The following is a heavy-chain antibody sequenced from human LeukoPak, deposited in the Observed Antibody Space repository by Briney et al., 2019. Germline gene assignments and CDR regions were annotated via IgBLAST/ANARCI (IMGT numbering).Heavy chain of an antibody. V-gene: IGHV3-15*01. Sequence: GGSLRLSCAASGFTFSSYSMNWVRQAPGKGLELVGRIRSKSDGGTAEYAAPVKGRFTISRDDSRNTVHLQMNSLKSEDTALYYCTTVIYDPWGQGTLVTVSA. CDR1: GFTFSSYS. CDR3: TTVIYDP. J-gene: IGHJ5*02. CDR2: IRSKSDGGTA.